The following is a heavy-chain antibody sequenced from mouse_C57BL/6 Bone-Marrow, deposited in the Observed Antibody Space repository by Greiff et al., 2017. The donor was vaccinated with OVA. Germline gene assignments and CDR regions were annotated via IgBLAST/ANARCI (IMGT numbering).Heavy chain of an antibody. CDR2: INSDGGST. J-gene: IGHJ1*03. V-gene: IGHV5-2*01. Sequence: EVKLMESGGGLVQPGESLKLSCESNEYEFPSHDMSWVRKTPEKRLELVAAINSDGGSTYYPDTMERRFIISRDNTKKTLYLQMSSLRSEDTALYYCAATMRTRWYFDVWGTGTTVTVSS. D-gene: IGHD2-4*01. CDR1: EYEFPSHD. CDR3: AATMRTRWYFDV.